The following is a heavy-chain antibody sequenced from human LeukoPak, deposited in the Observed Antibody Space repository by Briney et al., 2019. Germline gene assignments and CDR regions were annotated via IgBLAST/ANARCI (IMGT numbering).Heavy chain of an antibody. CDR1: GGSISSSSYY. V-gene: IGHV4-39*01. J-gene: IGHJ4*02. CDR3: ARRANYYDSSGNWDY. Sequence: SETLSLTCTVSGGSISSSSYYWGWIRQPPGKGLEWIGSIYYSGSTYYNPSLKSRATISVDTSKNQFSLKLSSVTAADTAVYYCARRANYYDSSGNWDYWGQGTLVTVSS. D-gene: IGHD3-22*01. CDR2: IYYSGST.